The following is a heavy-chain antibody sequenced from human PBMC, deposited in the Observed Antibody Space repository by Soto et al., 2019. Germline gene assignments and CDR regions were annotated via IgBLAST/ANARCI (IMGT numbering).Heavy chain of an antibody. V-gene: IGHV4-59*01. J-gene: IGHJ4*02. CDR3: ARYRREAVAGYTLDN. CDR1: GGSISSNY. Sequence: SETLSLTCTVSGGSISSNYWTWIRQPPGKGLEWIGYVYNSGSTNYNPSLKSRVTISEDTSKSQFSLKVNSMTAADTAVYYCARYRREAVAGYTLDNWGQGILVPVSS. CDR2: VYNSGST. D-gene: IGHD6-13*01.